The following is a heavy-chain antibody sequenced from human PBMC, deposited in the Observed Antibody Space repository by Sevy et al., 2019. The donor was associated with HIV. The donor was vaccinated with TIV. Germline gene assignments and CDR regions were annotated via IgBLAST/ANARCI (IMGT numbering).Heavy chain of an antibody. D-gene: IGHD6-19*01. CDR2: IIPILGTT. CDR3: ARGWGNGWYYFDY. Sequence: ASVKVSCEASGGTFTTSGISWVRHVPGQGLEWMGGIIPILGTTNYAQKFQDRVTINADESTSTAYMELSSLRSEVTAVYYCARGWGNGWYYFDYWGQETLVTVSS. J-gene: IGHJ4*02. CDR1: GGTFTTSG. V-gene: IGHV1-69*13.